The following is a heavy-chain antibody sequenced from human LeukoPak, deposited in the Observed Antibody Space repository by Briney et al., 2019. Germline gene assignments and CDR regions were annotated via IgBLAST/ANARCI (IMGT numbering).Heavy chain of an antibody. CDR2: ISYDGSNK. V-gene: IGHV3-30*07. Sequence: GRSLRLSCAASGFTFSSYAMHWVRQAPGKGLEWVAVISYDGSNKYYADSVKGRFTISRDNSKNTLYLQTNSLRAEDTAVYYCAKGRAEATNIRLSYFDYWGQGTLVTVSS. J-gene: IGHJ4*02. CDR1: GFTFSSYA. D-gene: IGHD5-18*01. CDR3: AKGRAEATNIRLSYFDY.